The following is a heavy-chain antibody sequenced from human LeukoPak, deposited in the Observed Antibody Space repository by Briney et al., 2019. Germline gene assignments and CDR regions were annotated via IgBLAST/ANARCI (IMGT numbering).Heavy chain of an antibody. V-gene: IGHV3-11*04. CDR2: ISSSGSTI. J-gene: IGHJ4*02. D-gene: IGHD3-22*01. CDR1: GFTFSDYY. CDR3: ARSRYYYDSSGYYYFDY. Sequence: PGGSLRLSCAASGFTFSDYYLSWIRQAPGKGLEWVSYISSSGSTIYYADSVKGRFTISRDNAKNSLYLQMNSLRAEDTAVYYCARSRYYYDSSGYYYFDYWGQGTLVTVSS.